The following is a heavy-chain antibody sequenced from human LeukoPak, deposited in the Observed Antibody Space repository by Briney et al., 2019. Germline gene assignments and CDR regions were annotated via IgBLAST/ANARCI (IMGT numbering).Heavy chain of an antibody. CDR3: TRVWYRGPYTIDN. Sequence: SETLSLTCAGFGGSFSGYYWRWIRQPPGNGLEWIREIEPTPSTNPNPTLKSRVTISVDTTNTPCSLALSSVTAADTATYYCTRVWYRGPYTIDNWGQGTLVTVSS. D-gene: IGHD1-26*01. V-gene: IGHV4-34*01. J-gene: IGHJ4*02. CDR2: IEPTPST. CDR1: GGSFSGYY.